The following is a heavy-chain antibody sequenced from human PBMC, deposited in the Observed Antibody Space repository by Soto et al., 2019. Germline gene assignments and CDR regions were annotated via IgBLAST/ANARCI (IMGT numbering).Heavy chain of an antibody. V-gene: IGHV4-39*01. CDR3: ARHSYYYDSSGYSPLIDS. CDR2: IYYSGST. D-gene: IGHD3-22*01. J-gene: IGHJ4*02. Sequence: QLQLQESGPGLVKPSETLSLTCTVSGGSISSSSYYWRWTRRPPGKGLEWIGSIYYSGSTYYNPLLKRRVTISVETSKNQFSLKLSSVTAADTAVYYCARHSYYYDSSGYSPLIDSWGQGTLVTVSS. CDR1: GGSISSSSYY.